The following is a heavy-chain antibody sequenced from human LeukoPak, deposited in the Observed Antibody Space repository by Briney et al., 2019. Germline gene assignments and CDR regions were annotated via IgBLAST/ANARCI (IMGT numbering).Heavy chain of an antibody. CDR2: TDTSGRYV. D-gene: IGHD3-10*01. CDR1: GFTFSNYG. J-gene: IGHJ3*02. V-gene: IGHV3-21*06. Sequence: GGSLRLSCAASGFTFSNYGMNWVRQAPGTGLEWVSFTDTSGRYVYYGDSVKGRFTISRDNAKNLLFLQMNGLRAEDTALYYCARGRSITLLRGVAMSDGFDIWGQGAMVAVSS. CDR3: ARGRSITLLRGVAMSDGFDI.